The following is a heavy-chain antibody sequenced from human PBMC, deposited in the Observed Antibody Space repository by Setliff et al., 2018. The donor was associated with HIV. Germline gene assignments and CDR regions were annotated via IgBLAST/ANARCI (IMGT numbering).Heavy chain of an antibody. J-gene: IGHJ4*02. CDR1: GESFSGYY. D-gene: IGHD2-15*01. CDR3: ARASVVHAIAVGY. CDR2: IFYNGMA. V-gene: IGHV4-34*12. Sequence: PSETLSLTCAVYGESFSGYYWGWIRQSPGTGLEWIGSIFYNGMAYYNPSLKSRVTMSVDTSKNQFSLNLTSVTAADTAVYYCARASVVHAIAVGYWGQGALVTVSS.